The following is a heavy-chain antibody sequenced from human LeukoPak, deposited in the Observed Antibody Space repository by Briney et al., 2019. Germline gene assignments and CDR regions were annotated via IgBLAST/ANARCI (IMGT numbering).Heavy chain of an antibody. Sequence: GGSLRLSCAASGFSFSTYWMTWVRQAPGKGLEWVATIKHDGGEKYYVDSVKGRFTISRDNAKNSVHPQMKSLRAEDTAVYYCARDNRGNHYWGQGTLVTVSS. V-gene: IGHV3-7*01. J-gene: IGHJ4*02. CDR1: GFSFSTYW. CDR2: IKHDGGEK. D-gene: IGHD1-14*01. CDR3: ARDNRGNHY.